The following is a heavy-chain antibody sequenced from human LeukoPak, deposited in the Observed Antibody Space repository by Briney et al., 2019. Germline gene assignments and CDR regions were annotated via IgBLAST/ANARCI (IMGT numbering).Heavy chain of an antibody. V-gene: IGHV1-46*01. CDR2: INPSGGST. J-gene: IGHJ4*02. CDR1: GYTFTSYY. D-gene: IGHD5-18*01. Sequence: ASVKVSCKASGYTFTSYYMHWVRQAPGQGLEWVGIINPSGGSTSYAQKFQGRVTMTRDTSTSTVYMELSSLRSGDTAVYYCARSRYSYARGDYWGQGTLVTVSS. CDR3: ARSRYSYARGDY.